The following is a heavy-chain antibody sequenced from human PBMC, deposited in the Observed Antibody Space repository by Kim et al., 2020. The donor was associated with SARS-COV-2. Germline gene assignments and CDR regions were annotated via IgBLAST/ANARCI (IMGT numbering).Heavy chain of an antibody. Sequence: SETLSLTCTVSGGSISSYYWSWIRQPPGKGLECIGYIYYSGSTNYNPSLKSRVTISVDTSKNQFSLKLSSVTAADTAVYYCARHYRIAARPGYFDYWGQGTLVTVSS. CDR1: GGSISSYY. V-gene: IGHV4-59*08. CDR3: ARHYRIAARPGYFDY. D-gene: IGHD6-6*01. J-gene: IGHJ4*02. CDR2: IYYSGST.